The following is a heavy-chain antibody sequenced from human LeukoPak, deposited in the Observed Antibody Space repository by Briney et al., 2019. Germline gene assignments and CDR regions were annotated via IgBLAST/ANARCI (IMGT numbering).Heavy chain of an antibody. J-gene: IGHJ4*02. D-gene: IGHD1-7*01. V-gene: IGHV3-21*01. CDR2: ISTSSSYI. Sequence: GGSLRLSCAVTGFTFSSYGMNWVRQAPGKGLEWVSSISTSSSYIYYADSVKGRFTISRDNAKNSLYLQMNSLRAEDTAVYYCARGWNSDYFDYWGQGTLVTVSS. CDR1: GFTFSSYG. CDR3: ARGWNSDYFDY.